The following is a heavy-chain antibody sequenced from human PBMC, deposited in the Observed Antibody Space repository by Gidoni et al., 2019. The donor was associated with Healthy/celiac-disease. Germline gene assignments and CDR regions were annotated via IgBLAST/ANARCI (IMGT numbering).Heavy chain of an antibody. CDR1: GFTFSSYG. D-gene: IGHD6-6*01. Sequence: QVQLVESGGGVVQPGRSLRLSCAASGFTFSSYGMDWVRQAPGKGLEWVAVIWYEGSNKYYADSVKGRFTISRDNSKNTLYLQMNSLRAEDTAVYYCAGIAARIGWFDPWGQGTLVTVSS. J-gene: IGHJ5*02. CDR2: IWYEGSNK. V-gene: IGHV3-33*01. CDR3: AGIAARIGWFDP.